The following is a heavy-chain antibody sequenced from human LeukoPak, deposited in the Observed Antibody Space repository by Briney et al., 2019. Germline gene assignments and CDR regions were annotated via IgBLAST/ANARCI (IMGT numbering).Heavy chain of an antibody. J-gene: IGHJ4*02. CDR1: GYSFTSYA. D-gene: IGHD3-16*02. V-gene: IGHV1-3*03. Sequence: ASVKVSCKASGYSFTSYAMHWVRQAPGQRLEWTGWINTGNGNTKSSEEFQGRVTRDTSATTAYMEVSTLRSEDTAVYYCARGLSMITFGVVIVIYYFDYWGQGTLVTVSS. CDR2: INTGNGNT. CDR3: ARGLSMITFGVVIVIYYFDY.